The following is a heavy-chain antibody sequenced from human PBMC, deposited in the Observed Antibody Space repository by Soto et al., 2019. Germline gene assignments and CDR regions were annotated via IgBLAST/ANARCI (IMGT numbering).Heavy chain of an antibody. J-gene: IGHJ6*02. CDR3: ARDRVTIFGVVISRPYGMDV. Sequence: GGSLRLSCAASGFTFSSYGMHWVRQAPGKGLEWVAVISYDGSNKYYADSVKGRFTISRDNSKNTLYLQMNSLRAEDTAVYYCARDRVTIFGVVISRPYGMDVWGQGTTVTVSS. CDR2: ISYDGSNK. CDR1: GFTFSSYG. D-gene: IGHD3-3*01. V-gene: IGHV3-30*03.